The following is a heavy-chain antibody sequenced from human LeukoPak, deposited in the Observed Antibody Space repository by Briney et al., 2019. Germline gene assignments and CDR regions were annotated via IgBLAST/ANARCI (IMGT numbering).Heavy chain of an antibody. CDR2: IYSDGVT. CDR1: GLIVNSYA. Sequence: PGGSLRLSCAASGLIVNSYAMSWVRQAPGKGLAWVSLIYSDGVTQYAESVKGRFTISRDNSKNTLYLQMNSLRDEDTAVYFCARDRAEGKTWVEFDPWGQGTLVTVSS. CDR3: ARDRAEGKTWVEFDP. J-gene: IGHJ5*02. V-gene: IGHV3-66*02.